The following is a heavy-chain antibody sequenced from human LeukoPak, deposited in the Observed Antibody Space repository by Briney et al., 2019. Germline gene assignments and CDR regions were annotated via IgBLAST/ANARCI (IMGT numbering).Heavy chain of an antibody. D-gene: IGHD3-3*01. Sequence: ASVKVSCKASGYTFTSYGISWVRQAPGQGLEWMGWISAYNGNTNYAQKLQGRVTMTWNTSISTAYMELSSLRSEDTAVYYCARVDGVWFDPWGQGTLVTVSS. J-gene: IGHJ5*02. CDR3: ARVDGVWFDP. CDR2: ISAYNGNT. CDR1: GYTFTSYG. V-gene: IGHV1-18*01.